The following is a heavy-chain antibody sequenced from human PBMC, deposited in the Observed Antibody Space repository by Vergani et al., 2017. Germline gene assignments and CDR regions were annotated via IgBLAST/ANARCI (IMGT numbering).Heavy chain of an antibody. CDR3: ARGSCLGGSCYKPLFDY. CDR2: IHTSGST. V-gene: IGHV4-61*02. D-gene: IGHD2-15*01. J-gene: IGHJ4*02. CDR1: GGSINSHNYH. Sequence: QVQLQESGPGLVKPSQTLSLTCTVPGGSINSHNYHWSWIRQPAGKGLEWIGRIHTSGSTNYNPSLKSRVTMSEDTSKNQFSLNLTSVTAADTAVYFCARGSCLGGSCYKPLFDYWGQGILVTVSS.